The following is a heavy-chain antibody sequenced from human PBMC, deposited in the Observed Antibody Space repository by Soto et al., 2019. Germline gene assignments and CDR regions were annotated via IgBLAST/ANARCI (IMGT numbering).Heavy chain of an antibody. V-gene: IGHV4-34*01. J-gene: IGHJ5*02. Sequence: QVQLQQWGAGLLKPSETLSLTCAVYGGSFSGYYWSWIRQPPGKGLEWIGEINHSGSTNYNPSLRSRVTISVDTSKNQFSLKLSSVTAADTAVYYCARGSVRIWFGELLSARKNNWFDPWGQGTLVTVSS. CDR3: ARGSVRIWFGELLSARKNNWFDP. CDR1: GGSFSGYY. CDR2: INHSGST. D-gene: IGHD3-10*01.